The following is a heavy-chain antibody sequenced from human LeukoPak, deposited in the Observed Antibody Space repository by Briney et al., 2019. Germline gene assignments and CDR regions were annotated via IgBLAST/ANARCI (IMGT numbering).Heavy chain of an antibody. D-gene: IGHD3-3*01. CDR3: ASPRIFYYYMDV. J-gene: IGHJ6*03. CDR1: GGSISSSTYY. CDR2: IYYSGST. V-gene: IGHV4-39*01. Sequence: SETLSLTCSVSGGSISSSTYYWGWIRQPPGKGLEWIGSIYYSGSTYYNPSLKSRVTISVDTSKNQFSLKLSSVTAADTAVYYCASPRIFYYYMDVWGEGTTVTVSS.